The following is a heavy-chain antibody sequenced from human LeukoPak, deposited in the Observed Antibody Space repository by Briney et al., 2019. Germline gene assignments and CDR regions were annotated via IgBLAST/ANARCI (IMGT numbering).Heavy chain of an antibody. CDR3: ARGRAVAGTGNNYFDY. D-gene: IGHD6-19*01. J-gene: IGHJ4*02. Sequence: PGGSLRLSYAASGFTFSPHSMNWVRQAPGKGLEWVSYISSSSSTIYYADSVKGRFTISRDSAKNSLYLQMNSLRDEDTAVYYCARGRAVAGTGNNYFDYWGQGTLVTVSS. CDR1: GFTFSPHS. CDR2: ISSSSSTI. V-gene: IGHV3-48*02.